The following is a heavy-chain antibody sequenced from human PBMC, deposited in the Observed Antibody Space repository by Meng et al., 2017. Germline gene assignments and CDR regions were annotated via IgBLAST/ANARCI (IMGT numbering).Heavy chain of an antibody. V-gene: IGHV1-18*01. J-gene: IGHJ2*01. CDR1: GYIFASYG. CDR3: ASRVAYYYDSSGYYKNWYFDL. CDR2: INSYSGDT. D-gene: IGHD3-22*01. Sequence: QVQLVQCGAEVKKPGASVQVSCKASGYIFASYGIHWVRQAPGQGLEWTGWINSYSGDTNYTQTLQGRVTLTKEPSTSTAYMELSSLRSEDTAVYYCASRVAYYYDSSGYYKNWYFDLWGRGTLVTVS.